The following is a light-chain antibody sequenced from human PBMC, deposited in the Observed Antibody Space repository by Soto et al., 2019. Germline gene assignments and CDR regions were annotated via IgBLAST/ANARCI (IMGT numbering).Light chain of an antibody. Sequence: DIQLTQSPSSLSASVGDRVTITCRASQSISNSLNWYQQKPGKAPNLLISGTSGLQSGVPSRFSGSGSGTDFTLTISSLQREDFATYYCQQSYSSSWTFGQGTKVEI. V-gene: IGKV1-39*01. CDR1: QSISNS. CDR2: GTS. CDR3: QQSYSSSWT. J-gene: IGKJ1*01.